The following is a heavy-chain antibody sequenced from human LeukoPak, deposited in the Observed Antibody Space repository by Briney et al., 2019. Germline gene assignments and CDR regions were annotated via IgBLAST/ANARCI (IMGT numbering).Heavy chain of an antibody. J-gene: IGHJ4*02. CDR3: ARVPRGVVPAAYFDY. CDR1: GYTFTGYY. D-gene: IGHD2-2*01. Sequence: GASVKVSCKASGYTFTGYYMHWVRQAPGQGLEWTGWINPNSGGTNYAQRFQGRVTMTRDTSISTAYMELSRLRSDDTAVYYCARVPRGVVPAAYFDYWGQGTLVTVSS. CDR2: INPNSGGT. V-gene: IGHV1-2*02.